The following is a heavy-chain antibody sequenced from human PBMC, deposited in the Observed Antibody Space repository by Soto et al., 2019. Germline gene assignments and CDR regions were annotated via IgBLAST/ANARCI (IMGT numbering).Heavy chain of an antibody. CDR1: GYSFTNYE. CDR2: MSPKRGNT. J-gene: IGHJ4*02. V-gene: IGHV1-8*01. D-gene: IGHD1-20*01. Sequence: QVQLVQSGAEVKKPGASVKVSCKASGYSFTNYEITWVRQATGQGLEWMGWMSPKRGNTAYAQKFQGRVAITRNTSISTSYLELSSLTSEDTAVYYCASGAYNWNDYAYWGQGTLVSVSS. CDR3: ASGAYNWNDYAY.